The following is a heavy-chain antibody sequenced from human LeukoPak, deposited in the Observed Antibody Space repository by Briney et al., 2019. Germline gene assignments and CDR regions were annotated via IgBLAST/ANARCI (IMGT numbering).Heavy chain of an antibody. Sequence: GGSLRLSCAASGFTFSSYWMSWIRQAPGKGLEWVANIKQDGSEKYYVDSVKGRFTISRDNAKNSLYLQMNSLRAEDTAVYYCARVIGAVLRYFDYWGQGTLVTVSS. V-gene: IGHV3-7*01. CDR1: GFTFSSYW. CDR3: ARVIGAVLRYFDY. CDR2: IKQDGSEK. D-gene: IGHD2-21*01. J-gene: IGHJ4*02.